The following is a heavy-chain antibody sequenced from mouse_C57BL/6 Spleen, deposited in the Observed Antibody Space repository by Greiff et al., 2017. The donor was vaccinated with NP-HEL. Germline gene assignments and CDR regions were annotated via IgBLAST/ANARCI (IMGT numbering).Heavy chain of an antibody. J-gene: IGHJ4*01. D-gene: IGHD2-1*01. CDR2: IYPGSGST. V-gene: IGHV1-55*01. Sequence: VQLQQPGAELVKPGASVKMSCKASGYTFTSYWITWVKQRPGQGLEWIGDIYPGSGSTNYNEKFKSKATLTVDTSSSTAYMQLSSLTSEDSAVYYCARSRGNYEDYYAMDYWGQGTSVTVSS. CDR1: GYTFTSYW. CDR3: ARSRGNYEDYYAMDY.